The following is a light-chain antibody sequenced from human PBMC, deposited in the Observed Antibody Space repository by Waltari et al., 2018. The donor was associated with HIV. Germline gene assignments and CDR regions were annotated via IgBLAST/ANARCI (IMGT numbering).Light chain of an antibody. CDR3: AAGDDSLKGCV. CDR1: SSTIVSNT. J-gene: IGLJ3*02. CDR2: SNN. V-gene: IGLV1-44*01. Sequence: QSVLTQPPSASGTPGQRVTISCSGSSSTIVSNTVNWYQQLPGTAPKLLIDSNNLRPAGVPDRFSGTKSGYSASRAISGRQSECEADYYCAAGDDSLKGCVFGGGTKLTVL.